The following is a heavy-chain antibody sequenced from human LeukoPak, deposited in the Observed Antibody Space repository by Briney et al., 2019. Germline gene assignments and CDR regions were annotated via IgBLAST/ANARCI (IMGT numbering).Heavy chain of an antibody. CDR3: ARSSGWYRANDY. D-gene: IGHD6-19*01. V-gene: IGHV4-4*02. CDR2: IYHSGST. CDR1: GGSISSSNW. Sequence: SETLSLTCTASGGSISSSNWWSWVRQPPGKGLEWIGEIYHSGSTNYDPSLKSRVTISVDKSKNQFSLKLSSVTAADTAVYYCARSSGWYRANDYWGQGTLVTVSS. J-gene: IGHJ4*02.